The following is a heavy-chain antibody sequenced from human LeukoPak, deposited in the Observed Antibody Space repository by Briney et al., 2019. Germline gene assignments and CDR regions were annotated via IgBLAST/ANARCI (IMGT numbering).Heavy chain of an antibody. Sequence: GGSLRLSCAASGFTFSSYAMSWVRQAPGKGLEWVSGISWNSGSIGYADSVKGRFTISRDNAKNSLYLQMNSLRAEDTALYYCAKAAGIDYDILTGHYYFDYWGQGTLVTVSS. D-gene: IGHD3-9*01. CDR1: GFTFSSYA. J-gene: IGHJ4*02. CDR2: ISWNSGSI. V-gene: IGHV3-9*01. CDR3: AKAAGIDYDILTGHYYFDY.